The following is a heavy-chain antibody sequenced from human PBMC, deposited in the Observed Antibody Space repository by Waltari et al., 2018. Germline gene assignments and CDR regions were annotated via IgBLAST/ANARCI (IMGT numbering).Heavy chain of an antibody. CDR2: INPNSGGT. CDR3: ARDGGSANY. Sequence: QVQLVQSGAEVKKPGSSVKVSCKASGGTFSSYAISWVRQAPGQGLEWMGRINPNSGGTNYAQKFQGRVTMTRDTSISTAYMELSRLRSDDTAVYYCARDGGSANYWGQGTLVTVSS. CDR1: GGTFSSYA. D-gene: IGHD3-16*01. V-gene: IGHV1-2*06. J-gene: IGHJ4*02.